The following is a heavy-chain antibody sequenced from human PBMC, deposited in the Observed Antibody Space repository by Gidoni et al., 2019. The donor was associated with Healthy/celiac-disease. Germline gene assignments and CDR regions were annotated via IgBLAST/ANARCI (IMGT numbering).Heavy chain of an antibody. D-gene: IGHD3-3*01. CDR1: VFSLSTSAVG. V-gene: IGHV2-5*01. Sequence: QITLKESGPTLVKPTQTLTLTCTFSVFSLSTSAVGVGWIRQPPGKALEWLALIYWNDDKRYSPSLKSRLTITKDTSKNQVVLTMTNMDPVDTATYYCAHIGDYDFWSGYSGNWFDPWGQGTLVTVSS. J-gene: IGHJ5*02. CDR2: IYWNDDK. CDR3: AHIGDYDFWSGYSGNWFDP.